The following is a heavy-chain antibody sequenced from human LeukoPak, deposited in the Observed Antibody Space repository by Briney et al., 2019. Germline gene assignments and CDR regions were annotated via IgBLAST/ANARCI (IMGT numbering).Heavy chain of an antibody. CDR3: AKDLAMQDIVVAHYKGGFDP. CDR2: ITGSGGRT. CDR1: GFTFSNYA. J-gene: IGHJ5*02. D-gene: IGHD2-2*01. V-gene: IGHV3-23*01. Sequence: GGSLRLSCGASGFTFSNYAMSWVRQAPGKGLEWVSVITGSGGRTYYADSVKGRFTISRDNSKNTLYLQMNSLRAEDTAVYYCAKDLAMQDIVVAHYKGGFDPWGQGTLVTVSS.